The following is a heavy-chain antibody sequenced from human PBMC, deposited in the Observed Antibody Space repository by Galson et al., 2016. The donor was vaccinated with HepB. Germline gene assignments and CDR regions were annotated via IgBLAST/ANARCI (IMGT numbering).Heavy chain of an antibody. CDR2: IRGSGGSP. V-gene: IGHV3-23*01. CDR3: ARIPDS. CDR1: GFSFSNYA. Sequence: SLRLSCAASGFSFSNYAISWVRQTPGKGLEWVSDIRGSGGSPYYADSVFGRFTITRYNSKNTVYLQMNSLAAEDTAVYYCARIPDSWGQGTLVIVSS. D-gene: IGHD2-21*01. J-gene: IGHJ4*02.